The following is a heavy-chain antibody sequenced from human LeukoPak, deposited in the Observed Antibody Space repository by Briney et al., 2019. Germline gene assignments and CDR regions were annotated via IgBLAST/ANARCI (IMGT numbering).Heavy chain of an antibody. CDR3: ARDRGYSGYDGLDY. Sequence: GSLRLSCAASGFTFSNYAMHRVRQAPGKGLEWVAVISYDGSNKYNADSVKGRFTISRDNSKNTLYLQMNSLRAEDTAVYYCARDRGYSGYDGLDYWGQGTLVTVSS. CDR2: ISYDGSNK. J-gene: IGHJ4*02. V-gene: IGHV3-30-3*01. D-gene: IGHD5-12*01. CDR1: GFTFSNYA.